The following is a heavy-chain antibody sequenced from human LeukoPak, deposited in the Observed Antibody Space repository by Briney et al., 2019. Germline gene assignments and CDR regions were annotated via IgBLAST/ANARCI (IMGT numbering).Heavy chain of an antibody. D-gene: IGHD2-8*02. J-gene: IGHJ4*02. CDR3: ARSRTGNYFDY. V-gene: IGHV3-48*01. CDR1: GFTFSSYA. CDR2: ISSGSSTI. Sequence: GGSLRLSCAASGFTFSSYAMNWVRQAPGKGLEWVSYISSGSSTIFYADSVKGRFTISRDNAKSSLFLQMNSLRAEDTAVYYCARSRTGNYFDYWGQGTLVTVSS.